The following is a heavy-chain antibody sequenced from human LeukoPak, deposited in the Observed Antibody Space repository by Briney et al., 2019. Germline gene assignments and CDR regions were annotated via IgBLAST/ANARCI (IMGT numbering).Heavy chain of an antibody. D-gene: IGHD6-19*01. CDR3: AKGGSYTTGWYADS. J-gene: IGHJ5*01. V-gene: IGHV1-69*13. CDR1: GGSFSNYD. CDR2: IIPAIGRA. Sequence: RASVKVSCKASGGSFSNYDIAWVRQAPGQGLEWMGGIIPAIGRADYAEKFRDRITITADETTSTAYMELRSLTSEDTAVYYCAKGGSYTTGWYADSWGQGTQVAVSS.